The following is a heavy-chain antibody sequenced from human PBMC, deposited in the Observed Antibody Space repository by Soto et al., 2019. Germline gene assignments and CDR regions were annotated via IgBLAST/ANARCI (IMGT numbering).Heavy chain of an antibody. CDR1: GYIFSYYT. Sequence: QVQLVQSGAEVKKPGASVKVSCKASGYIFSYYTMHWVRQAPGQRLEWMGWINTGNGNTKYSQKFQSRVTSTRDTSASTAYMELSSLRSEDTAVYYCARDTYYGSGSYNSFDYWGQGTLVTVSS. CDR3: ARDTYYGSGSYNSFDY. CDR2: INTGNGNT. D-gene: IGHD3-10*01. V-gene: IGHV1-3*04. J-gene: IGHJ4*02.